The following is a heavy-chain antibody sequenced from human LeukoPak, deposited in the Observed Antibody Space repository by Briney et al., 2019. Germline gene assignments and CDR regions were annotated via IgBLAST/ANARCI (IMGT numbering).Heavy chain of an antibody. CDR1: GSSFTSYW. J-gene: IGHJ4*02. Sequence: GASLKISCKGSGSSFTSYWIGWVRPMPGKGLEWMGIIYPGDSDTRYSPSFQGQVTISADKSISTAYLQWSSLKASDTAMYYCARTTAAADSIASDYWGQGTLVTVSS. V-gene: IGHV5-51*01. CDR2: IYPGDSDT. CDR3: ARTTAAADSIASDY. D-gene: IGHD6-13*01.